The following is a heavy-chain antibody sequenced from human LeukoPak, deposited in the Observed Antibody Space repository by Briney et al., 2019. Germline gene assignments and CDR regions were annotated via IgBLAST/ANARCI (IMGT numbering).Heavy chain of an antibody. V-gene: IGHV3-53*01. D-gene: IGHD5-12*01. CDR1: GFTVSSNY. CDR2: LYSGGSA. CDR3: AKDSKIVATIINY. J-gene: IGHJ4*02. Sequence: HPGGSLRLSCAASGFTVSSNYMSWVRQASEKGLEWVSILYSGGSAYYADSVKGRFTISRDNSKNTLYLQMNSLRAEDTAVYYCAKDSKIVATIINYWGQGTLVTVSS.